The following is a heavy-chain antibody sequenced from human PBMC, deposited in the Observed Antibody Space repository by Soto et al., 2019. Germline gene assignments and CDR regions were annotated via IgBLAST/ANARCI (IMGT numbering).Heavy chain of an antibody. J-gene: IGHJ4*02. CDR2: NIPIFGTA. CDR3: ARAPILVGETTYENYFEY. D-gene: IGHD2-21*01. CDR1: AGALSDFV. Sequence: SVKGSANTSAGALSDFVISWVRQAPGHGLEWMGGNIPIFGTANYAQKFQGRVTIIADESTGTTYMELTSLRSEDTAVYYCARAPILVGETTYENYFEYWGRGTLVTVSS. V-gene: IGHV1-69*13.